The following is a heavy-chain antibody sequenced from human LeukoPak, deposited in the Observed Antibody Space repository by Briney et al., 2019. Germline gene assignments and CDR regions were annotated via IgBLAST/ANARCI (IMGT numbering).Heavy chain of an antibody. D-gene: IGHD3-3*01. J-gene: IGHJ5*02. CDR1: GGSFSGYY. CDR2: INHSGST. Sequence: SETLSLTCAVYGGSFSGYYWSWIRQPPGKGLEWIGEINHSGSTNYNPSLKSRVTISVDTSKNQFSLKLSSVTAADTSVYYCARGGAYYDFWSGYYTDWFDPWGQGTLVTVSS. CDR3: ARGGAYYDFWSGYYTDWFDP. V-gene: IGHV4-34*01.